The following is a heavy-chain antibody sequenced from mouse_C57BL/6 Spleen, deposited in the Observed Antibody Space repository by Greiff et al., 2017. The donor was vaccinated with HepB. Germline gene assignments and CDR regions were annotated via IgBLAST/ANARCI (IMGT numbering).Heavy chain of an antibody. J-gene: IGHJ2*01. CDR3: ARPHYYGSSYFFDY. CDR1: GYTFTSYW. D-gene: IGHD1-1*01. Sequence: QVQLQQPGAELVKPGASVKLSCKASGYTFTSYWMHWVKQRPGRGLEWIGRIYPNSGGTKYNEKFKSKATLTVDKPSSTAYMQLSSLTSEDSAVYYCARPHYYGSSYFFDYWGQGTTLTVSS. V-gene: IGHV1-72*01. CDR2: IYPNSGGT.